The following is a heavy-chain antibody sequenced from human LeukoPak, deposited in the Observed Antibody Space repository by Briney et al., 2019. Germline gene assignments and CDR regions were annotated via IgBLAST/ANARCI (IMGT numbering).Heavy chain of an antibody. CDR2: VDPSDSYT. CDR3: ARDSQIAVAANY. CDR1: GYSFTSYW. V-gene: IGHV5-10-1*01. Sequence: GESLKISCKGSGYSFTSYWISWVRQMPGKGLERMGRVDPSDSYTNYSPSFQGHVTISADKSISTAYLQWSSLKASDTAMHYCARDSQIAVAANYWGQGTLVTVSS. D-gene: IGHD6-19*01. J-gene: IGHJ4*02.